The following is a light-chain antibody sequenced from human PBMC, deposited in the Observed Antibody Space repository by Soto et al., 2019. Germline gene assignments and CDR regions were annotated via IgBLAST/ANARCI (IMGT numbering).Light chain of an antibody. V-gene: IGKV3-15*01. CDR3: QQYNNSIT. Sequence: EVVLTQSPDTLSLPPGERATLACRASQSVSSNLAWYQQKPGQAPRLLIYGASTRATGIPARFSGSGSGTEFTLTISSLQSEDFAVYYCQQYNNSITFGQGTLLEIK. J-gene: IGKJ5*01. CDR1: QSVSSN. CDR2: GAS.